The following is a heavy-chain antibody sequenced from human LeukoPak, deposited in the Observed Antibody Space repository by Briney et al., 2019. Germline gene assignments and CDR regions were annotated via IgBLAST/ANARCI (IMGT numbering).Heavy chain of an antibody. J-gene: IGHJ4*02. V-gene: IGHV3-7*01. Sequence: GGSPRVSCADPGDKLRGDWMAWGRQAPGKRLEWVANMKQDGSEKYYVDSVKSRCTISRDKAKNSLYLEMNRLREENTRVYYIARDLGHPGDDLYDYWGQGTLVTVSS. CDR1: GDKLRGDW. D-gene: IGHD5-12*01. CDR3: ARDLGHPGDDLYDY. CDR2: MKQDGSEK.